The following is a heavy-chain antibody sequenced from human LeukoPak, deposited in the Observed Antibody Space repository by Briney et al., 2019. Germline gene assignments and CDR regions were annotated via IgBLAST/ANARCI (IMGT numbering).Heavy chain of an antibody. CDR1: GFTFSSYE. Sequence: GGSLRLSCAASGFTFSSYEMNWVRQAPGKGLEWVSYISSSGSTIYYADSVKGRFTISRDNAKNSLYLQMNSLRAEDTAVYYCARGGNGYGDYEGGDWDQGTLVTVSS. CDR3: ARGGNGYGDYEGGD. D-gene: IGHD4-17*01. V-gene: IGHV3-48*03. CDR2: ISSSGSTI. J-gene: IGHJ4*02.